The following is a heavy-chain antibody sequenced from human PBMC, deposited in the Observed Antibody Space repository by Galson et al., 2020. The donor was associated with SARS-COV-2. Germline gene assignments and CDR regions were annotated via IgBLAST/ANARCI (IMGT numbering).Heavy chain of an antibody. CDR3: TRIEMTAITYFDY. D-gene: IGHD2-21*02. J-gene: IGHJ4*02. Sequence: GESLKISCTASGFTFDNYAMTWFRQAPGKGLEWVGFIRGKAYGGTTEYGASVEGRFTISRDDSKSIAYLHMNSLKTEDTAMYYCTRIEMTAITYFDYWGQGTLVTVSS. V-gene: IGHV3-49*03. CDR1: GFTFDNYA. CDR2: IRGKAYGGTT.